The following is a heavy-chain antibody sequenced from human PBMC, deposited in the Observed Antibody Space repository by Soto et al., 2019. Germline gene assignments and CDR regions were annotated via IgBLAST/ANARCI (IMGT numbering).Heavy chain of an antibody. CDR3: ARDDGEMATTIDYYYYYGMDV. J-gene: IGHJ6*02. D-gene: IGHD5-12*01. CDR2: IIPIFGTA. V-gene: IGHV1-69*13. CDR1: GGTFSSYA. Sequence: SVKVSCKASGGTFSSYAISWVRQAPGQGLEWMGGIIPIFGTANYAQKFQGRVTITADESTSTAHMELSSLRSEDTAVYYCARDDGEMATTIDYYYYYGMDVWGQGTTVTVSS.